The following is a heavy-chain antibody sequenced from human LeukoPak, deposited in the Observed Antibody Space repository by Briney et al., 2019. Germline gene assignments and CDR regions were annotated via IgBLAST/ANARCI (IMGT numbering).Heavy chain of an antibody. CDR1: GGSISGTYY. Sequence: PSETLSLTCTVSGGSISGTYYWSWIREPPGKGLEWIGYIYYTGTTDSNPSLKSRVTISLDTSKNQFSLNLSSVTAADTAVYYCARGYYYGSVHWGQGTLVTVSS. CDR2: IYYTGTT. D-gene: IGHD3-10*01. V-gene: IGHV4-59*08. J-gene: IGHJ4*02. CDR3: ARGYYYGSVH.